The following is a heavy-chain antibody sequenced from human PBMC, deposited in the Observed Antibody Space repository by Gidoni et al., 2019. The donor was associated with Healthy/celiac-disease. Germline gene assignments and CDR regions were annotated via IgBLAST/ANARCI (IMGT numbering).Heavy chain of an antibody. CDR1: GFTFSSYE. CDR3: ARSGDSSGWYDY. J-gene: IGHJ4*02. Sequence: EVQLVESGGGLVPPGGSLIPPCAASGFTFSSYEMNWVRQAPGKGLSWVSYMSSSGVTIYYADSVKGRFTISRDNAKNSLYLQMNRLRAEETAVYYWARSGDSSGWYDYWGQGTLVTVSS. V-gene: IGHV3-48*03. D-gene: IGHD6-19*01. CDR2: MSSSGVTI.